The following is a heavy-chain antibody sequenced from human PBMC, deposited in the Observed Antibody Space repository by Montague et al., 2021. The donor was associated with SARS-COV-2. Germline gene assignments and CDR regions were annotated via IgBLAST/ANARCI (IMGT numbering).Heavy chain of an antibody. CDR3: ARDGYNAHQSYWYFDL. CDR2: IYYSGST. Sequence: SETLSLTCTVSGGSISTYYWSWIRQPPGTGPELIWNIYYSGSTNYCPSPSSRVTISVDTSKNQYALKLSSVTAADTAVYYCARDGYNAHQSYWYFDLWGRGSLVTVSS. D-gene: IGHD5-24*01. CDR1: GGSISTYY. V-gene: IGHV4-59*12. J-gene: IGHJ2*01.